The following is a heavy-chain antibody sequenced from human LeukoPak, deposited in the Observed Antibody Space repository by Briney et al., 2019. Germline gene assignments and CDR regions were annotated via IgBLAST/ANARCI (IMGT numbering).Heavy chain of an antibody. V-gene: IGHV3-7*01. CDR1: AFTFSSYR. D-gene: IGHD4-23*01. Sequence: PGGSLRLSCAASAFTFSSYRMSWVRQAPGKGPEWVANIKEDGSEIHYVDSVKGRFTISRDNAKNSLYLQLNSLRVEDTAVYYCARDRGYSSFDYWGQGTLVTVSS. CDR2: IKEDGSEI. J-gene: IGHJ4*02. CDR3: ARDRGYSSFDY.